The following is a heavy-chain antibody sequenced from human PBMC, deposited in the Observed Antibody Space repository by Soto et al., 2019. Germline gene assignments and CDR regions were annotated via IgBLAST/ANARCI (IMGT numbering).Heavy chain of an antibody. D-gene: IGHD4-17*01. CDR3: ASSYGDYGAGVNWFDP. V-gene: IGHV4-31*03. Sequence: QVQLQESGPGLVRPSQTLSLTCTVSGGSISSGDYYWSWIRQHPGKGLEWIGYIYYSGSTYYNPSLKSRVTISVDPSKNQCSLKLSSVTAADTAVYYCASSYGDYGAGVNWFDPCGQGTLVTVSS. J-gene: IGHJ5*02. CDR1: GGSISSGDYY. CDR2: IYYSGST.